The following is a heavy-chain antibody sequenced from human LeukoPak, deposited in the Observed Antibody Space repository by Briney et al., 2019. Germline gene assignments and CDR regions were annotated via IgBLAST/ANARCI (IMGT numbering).Heavy chain of an antibody. Sequence: PSETLSLTCAVYGGSFSGYYWSWIRQPPGKGLEWIGEINHSGSTNYNPSLKSRVTISVDTSKNQFSLKLSPVTAADTAVYYCARGEVDTAYFDYWGQGTLVTVSS. CDR1: GGSFSGYY. CDR2: INHSGST. V-gene: IGHV4-34*01. CDR3: ARGEVDTAYFDY. J-gene: IGHJ4*02. D-gene: IGHD5-18*01.